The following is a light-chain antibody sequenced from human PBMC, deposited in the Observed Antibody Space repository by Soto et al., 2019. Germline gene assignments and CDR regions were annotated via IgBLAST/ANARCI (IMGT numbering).Light chain of an antibody. V-gene: IGKV3-15*01. J-gene: IGKJ1*01. CDR3: QQYGERPRT. CDR1: QYIGSA. Sequence: EIQMAPYPATQSVFPGSRATNSSRASQYIGSAVAWYHQRSGQAPRLLIFDASIRVPTTPARFSGSVSGTEFTLTISSLESEDFAVYFCQQYGERPRTVGQGTKVDIK. CDR2: DAS.